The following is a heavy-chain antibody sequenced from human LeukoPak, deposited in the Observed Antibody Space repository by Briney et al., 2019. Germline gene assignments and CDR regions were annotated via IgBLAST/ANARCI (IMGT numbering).Heavy chain of an antibody. J-gene: IGHJ4*02. CDR3: AKDRELRY. D-gene: IGHD3-10*01. V-gene: IGHV3-23*01. CDR2: ISGSGGST. CDR1: GFTFSSYA. Sequence: GGPLRLSCGASGFTFSSYAMSWFRQAPGKGREWVSAISGSGGSTYYADSVKGRFTISRDNSKNTQYLQMNSLRAEDTAVYYCAKDRELRYWGQGTLVTVSS.